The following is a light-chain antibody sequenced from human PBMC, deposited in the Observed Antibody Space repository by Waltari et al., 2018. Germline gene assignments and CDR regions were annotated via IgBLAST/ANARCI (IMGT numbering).Light chain of an antibody. CDR1: DVGGYNY. Sequence: DVGGYNYVSWYQQHPGKAPKLMIYDVSKRPSGVPDRFSGSKSGNTASLTISGLQAEDEADYYCCSYAGSYLKVFGTGTKVTVL. V-gene: IGLV2-11*01. CDR2: DVS. CDR3: CSYAGSYLKV. J-gene: IGLJ1*01.